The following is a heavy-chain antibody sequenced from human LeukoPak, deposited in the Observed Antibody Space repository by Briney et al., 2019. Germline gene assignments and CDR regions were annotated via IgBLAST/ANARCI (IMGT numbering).Heavy chain of an antibody. Sequence: GGSLRLSCAASGFTFSTYWMSWVRQAPGKGLEWVANIKQDGSEKYYLDSVKGRFTISRDNAKNSLYLQMNSLRAEHTAVYFCTREAAAGIDYWGQGTLVTVSS. CDR2: IKQDGSEK. CDR1: GFTFSTYW. J-gene: IGHJ4*02. CDR3: TREAAAGIDY. D-gene: IGHD6-13*01. V-gene: IGHV3-7*01.